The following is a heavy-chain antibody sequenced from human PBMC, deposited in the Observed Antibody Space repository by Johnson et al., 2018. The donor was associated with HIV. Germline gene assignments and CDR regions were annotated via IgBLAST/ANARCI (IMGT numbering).Heavy chain of an antibody. CDR1: GFTFSTSW. D-gene: IGHD1-26*01. CDR3: VRGWVGATLRAFDI. Sequence: VQLVESGGGLVQPGGSLRLSCAASGFTFSTSWMSWVRQAPGKGLGWVANINQDGVEKYYVYSVKGRFTISRDNSKNTLFLQMNSLRAEDTALYYCVRGWVGATLRAFDIWGQGTMVTVSS. V-gene: IGHV3-7*05. J-gene: IGHJ3*02. CDR2: INQDGVEK.